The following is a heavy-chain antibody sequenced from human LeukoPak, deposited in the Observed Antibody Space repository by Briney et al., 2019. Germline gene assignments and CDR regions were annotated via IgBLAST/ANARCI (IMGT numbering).Heavy chain of an antibody. Sequence: GGSLRLSCAASGFTFSSYSMNWVRQAPGKGLECVAIISYDGSNKYYTDSVKGRFTISRDNSKNTLYLQMNSLRAEDTAVYYCAKSGIEAAGSLVYFDYWGQGTLVTASS. CDR3: AKSGIEAAGSLVYFDY. V-gene: IGHV3-30*18. CDR2: ISYDGSNK. D-gene: IGHD6-13*01. CDR1: GFTFSSYS. J-gene: IGHJ4*02.